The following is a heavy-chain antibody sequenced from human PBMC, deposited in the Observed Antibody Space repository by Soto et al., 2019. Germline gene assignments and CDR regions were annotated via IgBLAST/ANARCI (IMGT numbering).Heavy chain of an antibody. J-gene: IGHJ4*02. D-gene: IGHD6-6*01. Sequence: SETLSLTCTDSGGSISSSSYYWGWIRQPPGKGLEWIGSIYYSGSTYYNPSLKSRVTISVDTSKNQFSLKLSSVTAADTAVYYCASPDPSSSTSYYFDYWGQGTLVPVSS. V-gene: IGHV4-39*01. CDR2: IYYSGST. CDR3: ASPDPSSSTSYYFDY. CDR1: GGSISSSSYY.